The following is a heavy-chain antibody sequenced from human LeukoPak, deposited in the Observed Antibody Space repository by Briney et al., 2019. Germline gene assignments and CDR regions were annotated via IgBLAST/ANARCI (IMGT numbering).Heavy chain of an antibody. CDR1: GFTVSSNY. V-gene: IGHV3-53*01. Sequence: GGSLRLSCAASGFTVSSNYMSWVRQAPGKGLEWVSVIYSGGSTYYADSVTGRFTISRDNSKNTVYLQMNSLRAEDTAVYYCAKDLYRNVFDYWGQGTLVTVSS. CDR2: IYSGGST. CDR3: AKDLYRNVFDY. J-gene: IGHJ4*02. D-gene: IGHD1-26*01.